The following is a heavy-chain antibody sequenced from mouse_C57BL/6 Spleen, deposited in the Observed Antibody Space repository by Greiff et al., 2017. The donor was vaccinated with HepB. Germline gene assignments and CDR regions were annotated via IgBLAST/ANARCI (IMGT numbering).Heavy chain of an antibody. V-gene: IGHV1-77*01. CDR3: TYDYDPWFAY. CDR2: IGPGSGST. J-gene: IGHJ3*01. CDR1: GYNFTDYY. D-gene: IGHD2-4*01. Sequence: VQLQQSGAELVKPGASVKISCKASGYNFTDYYINWVKQRPGQGLEWIGKIGPGSGSTYYNEKFKGKATLTADKSSSTAYMQLSSLTSEDSAVYFCTYDYDPWFAYWGQGTLVTVSA.